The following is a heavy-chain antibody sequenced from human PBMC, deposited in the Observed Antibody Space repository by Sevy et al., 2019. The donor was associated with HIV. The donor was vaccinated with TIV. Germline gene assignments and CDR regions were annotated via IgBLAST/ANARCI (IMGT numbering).Heavy chain of an antibody. CDR3: ARGRKKTQEWLEELDYYYGVDV. CDR2: IRYDGSNK. J-gene: IGHJ6*02. V-gene: IGHV3-30*02. Sequence: GGSLRLSCAASGFTFSTYDMHWVRQAPGKGLEWVAYIRYDGSNKYYADSVRGRFTISRDNSKSTLYLQMNSLRAEDTAVYYCARGRKKTQEWLEELDYYYGVDVWGQGTTVTVSS. CDR1: GFTFSTYD. D-gene: IGHD2-8*01.